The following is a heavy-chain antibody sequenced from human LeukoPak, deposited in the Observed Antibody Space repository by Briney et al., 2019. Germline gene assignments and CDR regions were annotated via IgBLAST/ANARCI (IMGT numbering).Heavy chain of an antibody. CDR3: ARGRSVSGTPEFDY. Sequence: SGGSLRLSCAASGFTFSSYSMNWVRQAPGKGLEWVSHISSSSSTIYYADSVKGRFTISRDNAKNSLYLQMNSLRAEDTAVYYCARGRSVSGTPEFDYWGQGTLVTVSS. CDR1: GFTFSSYS. V-gene: IGHV3-48*04. J-gene: IGHJ4*02. CDR2: ISSSSSTI. D-gene: IGHD6-19*01.